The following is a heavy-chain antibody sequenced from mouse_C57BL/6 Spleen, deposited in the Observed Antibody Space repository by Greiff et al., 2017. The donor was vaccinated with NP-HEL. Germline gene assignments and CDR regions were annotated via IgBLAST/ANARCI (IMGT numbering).Heavy chain of an antibody. CDR3: ARWGIYYPSGYAMDY. D-gene: IGHD2-1*01. Sequence: QVQLQQPGAELVKPGASVKLSCKASGYTFTSYWMHWVKQRPGQGLEWIGMIHPNSGSTNYNEKFKSKATLTVDKSSSTAYMQLSSLTSEDSAVYYCARWGIYYPSGYAMDYWGQGTSVTVSS. J-gene: IGHJ4*01. CDR2: IHPNSGST. V-gene: IGHV1-64*01. CDR1: GYTFTSYW.